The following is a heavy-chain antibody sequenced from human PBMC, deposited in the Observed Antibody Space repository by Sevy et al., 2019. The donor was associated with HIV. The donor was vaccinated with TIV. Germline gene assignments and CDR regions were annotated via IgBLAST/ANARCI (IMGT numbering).Heavy chain of an antibody. V-gene: IGHV4-39*01. CDR2: INYSGST. J-gene: IGHJ4*02. CDR3: AGPTLTYSSGWSYYDS. D-gene: IGHD6-19*01. CDR1: GASISSSGYY. Sequence: SETLSLTCTVSGASISSSGYYWGWIRQPPGKGLEWIASINYSGSTFYNPSLKSRVTISSDPSKSQFSLKLNSVTAADTAIYYCAGPTLTYSSGWSYYDSWGQGTVVTVSS.